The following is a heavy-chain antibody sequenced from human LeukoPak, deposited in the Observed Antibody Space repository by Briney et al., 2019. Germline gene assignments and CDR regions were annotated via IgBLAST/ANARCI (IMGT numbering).Heavy chain of an antibody. CDR3: AREILYDFYFDY. Sequence: GGSLRLSCAASGFTFSSYAMHWVRQAPGKGLEWVAVISYDGSNKYYADSVKGRFPISRDNSKNTLYLQMNSLRAEDTAVYYCAREILYDFYFDYWGQGTLVTVSS. J-gene: IGHJ4*02. V-gene: IGHV3-30*01. CDR2: ISYDGSNK. CDR1: GFTFSSYA. D-gene: IGHD3-3*01.